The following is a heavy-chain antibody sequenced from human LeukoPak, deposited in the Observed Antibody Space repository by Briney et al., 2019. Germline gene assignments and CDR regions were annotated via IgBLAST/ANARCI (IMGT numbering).Heavy chain of an antibody. CDR2: IKQDGSEK. D-gene: IGHD3-3*01. CDR1: GFTFSSYW. CDR3: ARQYYDFWSGYLKREQDYYYMDV. V-gene: IGHV3-7*01. J-gene: IGHJ6*03. Sequence: GGSLRLSCAASGFTFSSYWMSWVRQAPGKGLEWVANIKQDGSEKYYVDSVKGRFTISRDNAKNSLYLQMNSLRAEDTAVYYCARQYYDFWSGYLKREQDYYYMDVWGKGTTVTVSS.